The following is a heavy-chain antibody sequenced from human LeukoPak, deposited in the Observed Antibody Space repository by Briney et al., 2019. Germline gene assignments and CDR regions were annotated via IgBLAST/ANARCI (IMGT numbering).Heavy chain of an antibody. CDR3: ARVPYCSGGSCYFPGGA. CDR1: GYTFTSYG. Sequence: ASVKVSCKASGYTFTSYGISWVRQAPGQGLEWMGWISAYNGNTNYAQKLQGRVTMTTDTSTSTAYMELRSLRSDDTAVYYCARVPYCSGGSCYFPGGAWGQGTLVTVSS. V-gene: IGHV1-18*01. J-gene: IGHJ5*02. CDR2: ISAYNGNT. D-gene: IGHD2-15*01.